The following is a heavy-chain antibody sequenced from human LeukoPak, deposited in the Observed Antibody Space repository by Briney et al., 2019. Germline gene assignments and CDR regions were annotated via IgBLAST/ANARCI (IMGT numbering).Heavy chain of an antibody. CDR2: INPNSGGT. V-gene: IGHV1-2*02. D-gene: IGHD2-15*01. CDR1: GYTFTGYY. J-gene: IGHJ4*02. Sequence: ASVKVSCKASGYTFTGYYMHWVRQAPGQGLEWMGWINPNSGGTNYAQKFQGRVTMTRNTSISTAYMELSSLRSEDTAVYYCALVVVAATPDFWGQGTLVTVSS. CDR3: ALVVVAATPDF.